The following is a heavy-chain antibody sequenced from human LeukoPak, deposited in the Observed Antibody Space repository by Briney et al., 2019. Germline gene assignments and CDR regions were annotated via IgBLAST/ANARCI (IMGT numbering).Heavy chain of an antibody. Sequence: SGTLSLTCAVSGGSISSSNWWSWVRQPPGKGLEWIGEIYHSGSTNYNPSLKSRVTISVDTSKNQFSLKLSSVTAADTAVYYCAREAPGGNFDYWGQGTLVTVSS. D-gene: IGHD3-16*01. CDR2: IYHSGST. CDR3: AREAPGGNFDY. CDR1: GGSISSSNW. J-gene: IGHJ4*02. V-gene: IGHV4-4*02.